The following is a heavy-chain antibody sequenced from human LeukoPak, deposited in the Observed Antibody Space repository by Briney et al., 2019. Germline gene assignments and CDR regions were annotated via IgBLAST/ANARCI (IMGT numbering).Heavy chain of an antibody. J-gene: IGHJ6*02. CDR3: ARAGSVITFGGEYYYGMDV. Sequence: ASVKVSCKASGYTFTAYYMHWVRQAPGQGLEWMGWINPNSGDTNYAQKFQGRVTMTRDTSISTAYMELSRLRSDDTAVYYCARAGSVITFGGEYYYGMDVWGQGTTVTVSS. CDR2: INPNSGDT. D-gene: IGHD3-16*01. V-gene: IGHV1-2*02. CDR1: GYTFTAYY.